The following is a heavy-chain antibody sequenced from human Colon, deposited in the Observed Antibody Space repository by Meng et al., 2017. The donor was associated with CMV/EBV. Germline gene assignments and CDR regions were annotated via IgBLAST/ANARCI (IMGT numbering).Heavy chain of an antibody. D-gene: IGHD3-3*01. V-gene: IGHV3-74*01. Sequence: GGSLCLSCATSGFTSTEYWMHWARQAPGKGLVWVSRMNTDGSSTTYADSVKGRFTNSRDNAKNTLFLQMSNLRTEDTAVYFCVRENYDSADFWGQGALVTVSS. J-gene: IGHJ4*02. CDR2: MNTDGSST. CDR1: GFTSTEYW. CDR3: VRENYDSADF.